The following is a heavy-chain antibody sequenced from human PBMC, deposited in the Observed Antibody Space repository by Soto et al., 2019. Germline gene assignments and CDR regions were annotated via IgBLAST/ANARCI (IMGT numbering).Heavy chain of an antibody. CDR2: MRGSCGIT. Sequence: GSLRLSCAASGFTFSSYAMSWVRQAPGKGLEGVSAMRGSCGITYYADSVKGRFTISRDNSKKALYLQMHRLRAEDTAVYYFSQNPRPIAARPYWFDPWGQGTLVTVSS. CDR1: GFTFSSYA. CDR3: SQNPRPIAARPYWFDP. V-gene: IGHV3-23*01. J-gene: IGHJ5*02. D-gene: IGHD6-6*01.